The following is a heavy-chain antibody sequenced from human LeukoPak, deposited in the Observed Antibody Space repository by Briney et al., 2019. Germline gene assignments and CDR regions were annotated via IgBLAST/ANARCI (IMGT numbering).Heavy chain of an antibody. CDR1: GGSFSGYY. D-gene: IGHD3-22*01. Sequence: PSETLSLTCAVYGGSFSGYYWSWIRQPPGKGLEWIGYIYYSGSTNYNPSLKSRVTISVDTSKNQFSLKLSSVTAADTAVYYCARGLNYYDSNIWGQGTMVTVSS. J-gene: IGHJ3*02. V-gene: IGHV4-59*01. CDR2: IYYSGST. CDR3: ARGLNYYDSNI.